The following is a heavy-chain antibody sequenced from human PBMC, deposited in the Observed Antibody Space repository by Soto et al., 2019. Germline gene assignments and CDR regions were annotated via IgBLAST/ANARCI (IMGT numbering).Heavy chain of an antibody. CDR2: ISYDGSNK. CDR1: GFTFSSYA. J-gene: IGHJ4*02. Sequence: QVQLVESGGGVVQPGRSLRLSCAAFGFTFSSYAMHWVRQAPGKGLEWVAVISYDGSNKYYADSVKGRFTISRDNSKNTLYLQMNSLRAEDTAVYYCTGVAPRNFDYWGQGTLVTVSS. V-gene: IGHV3-30-3*01. CDR3: TGVAPRNFDY.